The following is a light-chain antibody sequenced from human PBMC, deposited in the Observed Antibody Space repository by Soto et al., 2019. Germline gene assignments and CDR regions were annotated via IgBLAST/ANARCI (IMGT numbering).Light chain of an antibody. CDR1: QSISNF. CDR2: DAS. J-gene: IGKJ1*01. V-gene: IGKV3D-15*01. CDR3: QQYDIWPPAA. Sequence: STGXXATLSXRARQSISNFLAWYQQKPAQPPRLLIYDASNMATDIPARFSCGWSGAEFNLTISSMPAEDFAVYYCQQYDIWPPAAFGQGPKVDI.